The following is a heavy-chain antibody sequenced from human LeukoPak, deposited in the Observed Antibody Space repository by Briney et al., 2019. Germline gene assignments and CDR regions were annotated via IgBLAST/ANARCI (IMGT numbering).Heavy chain of an antibody. Sequence: ASVKVSCKASGYTFRNYGISWVRQAPGQGLEWMEWISAYNGDTHYAQKLQGRVTMTTDTSTSTAYMELRSLRSDDTAVYYCARDPSNTSGYQIYFDYWGQGTLVTVSS. V-gene: IGHV1-18*01. CDR3: ARDPSNTSGYQIYFDY. CDR2: ISAYNGDT. D-gene: IGHD3-3*01. CDR1: GYTFRNYG. J-gene: IGHJ4*02.